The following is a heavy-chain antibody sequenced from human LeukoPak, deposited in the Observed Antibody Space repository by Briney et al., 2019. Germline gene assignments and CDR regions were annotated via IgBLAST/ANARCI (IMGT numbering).Heavy chain of an antibody. CDR2: IGPNSGGT. D-gene: IGHD3-10*01. CDR1: GYTFTGYY. Sequence: ASVKVSCKASGYTFTGYYMHWVRQAPGQGLEWMGWIGPNSGGTNYAQNFQGRVTMTRDTSVSTAYMELSSLRSDDTAVYYCARGPGTNIDYWGQGTLVTVSS. V-gene: IGHV1-2*02. CDR3: ARGPGTNIDY. J-gene: IGHJ4*02.